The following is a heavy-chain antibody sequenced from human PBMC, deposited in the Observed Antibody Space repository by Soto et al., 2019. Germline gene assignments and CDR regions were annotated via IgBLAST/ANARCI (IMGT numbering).Heavy chain of an antibody. V-gene: IGHV1-69*02. CDR3: ARGSQQWLPLDY. CDR2: IIPILGIA. D-gene: IGHD6-19*01. J-gene: IGHJ4*02. Sequence: QVQLVQSGAEVKKPGSSVMVSCKASGGTFSSYTISWVRQAPGQGLEWMGRIIPILGIANYAQKFQGRVTITADKSTSTAYMELSSLRSEDTAVYYCARGSQQWLPLDYWGQGTLVTVSS. CDR1: GGTFSSYT.